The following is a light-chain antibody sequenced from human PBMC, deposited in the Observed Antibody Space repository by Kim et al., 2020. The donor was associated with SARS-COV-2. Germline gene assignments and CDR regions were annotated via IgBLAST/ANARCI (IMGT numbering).Light chain of an antibody. J-gene: IGKJ1*01. CDR2: AAS. V-gene: IGKV1-27*01. CDR1: QGISNY. CDR3: QKYNSAPRT. Sequence: ASAGDRVTITCRASQGISNYLAWYQQKPGKVPKLLIYAASALQSGIPSRFSGSGSGTDFTLTISSLQSEDVATYYCQKYNSAPRTFGQGTKVDIK.